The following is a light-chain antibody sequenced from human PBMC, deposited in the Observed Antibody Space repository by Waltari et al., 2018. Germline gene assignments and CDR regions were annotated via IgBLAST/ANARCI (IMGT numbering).Light chain of an antibody. Sequence: QSALTQPAVVTGSPGQSITISCTGSNSDIANYDYVSWYQQHPGKAPQLLMHGVTHRPSGVSDRFSGSKSGNTASLTISGLQPEDEAVYVCSSYTSSRTSFGEGTRLTVL. CDR1: NSDIANYDY. V-gene: IGLV2-14*03. J-gene: IGLJ2*01. CDR2: GVT. CDR3: SSYTSSRTS.